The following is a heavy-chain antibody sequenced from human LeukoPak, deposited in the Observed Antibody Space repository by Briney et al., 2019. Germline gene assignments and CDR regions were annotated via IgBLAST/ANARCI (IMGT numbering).Heavy chain of an antibody. Sequence: PGGSLRLSCAASGFTFSDFWMHWVRQAPGKGLVWVSRINSGGTVTNYADSVKGRLTISRDNAKNTLYLQMNSLRAEDTAVYYCARSSGLGNWWGVRFPPTAFDYWGQGTLVTVSS. J-gene: IGHJ4*02. D-gene: IGHD2-8*02. V-gene: IGHV3-74*01. CDR3: ARSSGLGNWWGVRFPPTAFDY. CDR2: INSGGTVT. CDR1: GFTFSDFW.